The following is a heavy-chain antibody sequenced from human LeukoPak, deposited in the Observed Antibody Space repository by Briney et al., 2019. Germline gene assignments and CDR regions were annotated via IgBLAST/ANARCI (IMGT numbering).Heavy chain of an antibody. CDR2: ISAYNGNT. J-gene: IGHJ4*02. CDR3: AIGTSYYYDSSGYYY. Sequence: ASVKVSCKASGYTFTSYGISWVRQAPGQELEWMGWISAYNGNTNYAQKLQGRVTMTTDTSTSTAYMELRSLRSDDTAVYYCAIGTSYYYDSSGYYYWGQGTLVTVSS. D-gene: IGHD3-22*01. CDR1: GYTFTSYG. V-gene: IGHV1-18*01.